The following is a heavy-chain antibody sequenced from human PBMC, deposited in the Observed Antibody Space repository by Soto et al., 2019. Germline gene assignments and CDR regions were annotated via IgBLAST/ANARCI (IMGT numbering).Heavy chain of an antibody. J-gene: IGHJ6*02. CDR3: AREGYCSGGSCYSDPGYYGMDV. Sequence: QVQLVQSGAEVKKPGSSVKVSCKASGGTFSSYAISWVRQAPGQGLEWMGGIIPIFGTANYAQKFQGRVTITADESTSTAYMELSSLRSEDTAVYYCAREGYCSGGSCYSDPGYYGMDVWGQGTTVTVSS. CDR2: IIPIFGTA. CDR1: GGTFSSYA. V-gene: IGHV1-69*12. D-gene: IGHD2-15*01.